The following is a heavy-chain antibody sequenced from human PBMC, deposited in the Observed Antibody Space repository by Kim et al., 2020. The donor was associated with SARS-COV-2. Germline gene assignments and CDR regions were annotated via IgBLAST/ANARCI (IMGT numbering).Heavy chain of an antibody. V-gene: IGHV3-30*07. D-gene: IGHD2-2*01. Sequence: ASVKGQFTICRGNSKNTLYMQMNSLRAEDTAVYYCAREQYQLLSPFGSWGQGTLVTVSS. J-gene: IGHJ4*02. CDR3: AREQYQLLSPFGS.